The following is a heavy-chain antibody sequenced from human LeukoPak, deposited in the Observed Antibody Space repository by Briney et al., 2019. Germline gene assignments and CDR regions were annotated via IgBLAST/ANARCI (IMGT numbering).Heavy chain of an antibody. Sequence: SETLSLTCTVSGGSISSSSYYWGWIRQPPGKGLEWIGSIYYSGSTYYNPSLKSRVTISVDTSKNQFSLKLSSVTAADTAVYYCARHEGSWYGPAVHWGQGTLVTVSS. J-gene: IGHJ4*02. CDR3: ARHEGSWYGPAVH. V-gene: IGHV4-39*01. D-gene: IGHD6-13*01. CDR1: GGSISSSSYY. CDR2: IYYSGST.